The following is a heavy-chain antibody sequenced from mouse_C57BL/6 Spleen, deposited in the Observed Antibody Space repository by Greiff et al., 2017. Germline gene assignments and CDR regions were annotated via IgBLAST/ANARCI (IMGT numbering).Heavy chain of an antibody. J-gene: IGHJ3*01. CDR3: ARLGDYQFAY. D-gene: IGHD2-4*01. CDR1: GYAFSSYW. Sequence: VQGVESGAELVRPGSSVKISCKASGYAFSSYWMNWVKQRPGQGLEWIGQIYPGDGDTNYNGKFKGKATLTADKSSSTAYMQLSSLTSEDSAVYFCARLGDYQFAYWGQGTLVTVSA. CDR2: IYPGDGDT. V-gene: IGHV1-80*01.